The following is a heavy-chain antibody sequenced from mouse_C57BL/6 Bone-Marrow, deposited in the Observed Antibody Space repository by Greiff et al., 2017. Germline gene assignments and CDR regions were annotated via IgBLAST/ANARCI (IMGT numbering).Heavy chain of an antibody. V-gene: IGHV3-6*01. D-gene: IGHD1-1*01. CDR1: GYSITSGYY. CDR2: ISYDGSN. Sequence: VQLKESGPGLVKPSQSLSLTCSVTGYSITSGYYWNWIRQFPGNKLEWMGYISYDGSNNYNPSLKNRISITRDTSKNQFFLKLNSVTTEDTATYYCARDYGSFSYYFDYWGQGTTLTVSS. J-gene: IGHJ2*01. CDR3: ARDYGSFSYYFDY.